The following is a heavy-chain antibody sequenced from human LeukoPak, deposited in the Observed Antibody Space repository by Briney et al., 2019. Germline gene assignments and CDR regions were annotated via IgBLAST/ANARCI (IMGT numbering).Heavy chain of an antibody. CDR3: ARVVSPELRFLEWVGPGFDY. V-gene: IGHV1-18*01. D-gene: IGHD3-3*01. J-gene: IGHJ4*02. Sequence: ASVKVSCKASGYTFTSYGISSVRQAPGQGLEWMGWISAYNGNTNYAQKLQGRVTMTTDTSTSTAYMELRSLRSDDTAVYYCARVVSPELRFLEWVGPGFDYWGQGTLVTVSS. CDR1: GYTFTSYG. CDR2: ISAYNGNT.